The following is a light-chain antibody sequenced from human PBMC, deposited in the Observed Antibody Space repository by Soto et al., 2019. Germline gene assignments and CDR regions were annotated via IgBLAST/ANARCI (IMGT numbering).Light chain of an antibody. V-gene: IGKV3-20*01. J-gene: IGKJ4*01. CDR2: DAS. Sequence: EFVLTQSPGTLSLSPGERATLSYRASQTVRNNYLAWYQQKPGQAPRLLIYDASSRATGIPDRFSGGGSGTDFTLTISRLEPEDFAVYYCQQFSSYPLTFGGGTKVDNK. CDR3: QQFSSYPLT. CDR1: QTVRNNY.